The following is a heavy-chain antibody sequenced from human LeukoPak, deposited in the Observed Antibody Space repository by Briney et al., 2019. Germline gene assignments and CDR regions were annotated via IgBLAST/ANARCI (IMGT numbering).Heavy chain of an antibody. J-gene: IGHJ4*02. CDR3: ARYVYGVVTSFDY. CDR2: ISTRSDYI. Sequence: KPGGSLRLSCAASQFTFSDYTMNWVRRAPGKGLEGVSSISTRSDYIYYAESVKGRFTISRDNAKNSLYLQMNGLRAEDTAVYYCARYVYGVVTSFDYWGQGTLVTVSS. V-gene: IGHV3-21*01. CDR1: QFTFSDYT. D-gene: IGHD3-3*01.